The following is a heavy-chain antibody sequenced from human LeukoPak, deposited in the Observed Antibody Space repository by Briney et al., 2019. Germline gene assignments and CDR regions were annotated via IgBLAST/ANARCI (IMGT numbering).Heavy chain of an antibody. D-gene: IGHD3-22*01. J-gene: IGHJ3*02. V-gene: IGHV4-34*01. CDR2: INHSGST. CDR3: AIQYYYDSSGQLAFDI. Sequence: SETLSLTCAVYGGSFSVYYWSWIRQPPGKGLEWIGEINHSGSTNYNPSLKSRVTISVDTSKNQFSLKLSSVTAADTAVYYCAIQYYYDSSGQLAFDIWGQGTMVTVSS. CDR1: GGSFSVYY.